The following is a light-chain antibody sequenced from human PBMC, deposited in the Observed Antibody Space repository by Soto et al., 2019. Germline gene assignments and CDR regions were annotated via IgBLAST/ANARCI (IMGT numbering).Light chain of an antibody. CDR3: QQYGSTRWT. J-gene: IGKJ1*01. CDR1: QSISSNF. CDR2: GAS. V-gene: IGKV3-20*01. Sequence: EIGLTQSPGTLSLSPGEGATLSCRASQSISSNFLAWYQQKRGQAPRLLIHGASSRATGVPDRFSGSGSGTDFSLTISRLEPEDFAVYYCQQYGSTRWTFGQGTQV.